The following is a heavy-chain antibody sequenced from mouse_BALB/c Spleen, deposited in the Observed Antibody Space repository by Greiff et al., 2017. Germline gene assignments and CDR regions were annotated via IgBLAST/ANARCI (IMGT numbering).Heavy chain of an antibody. CDR3: ARDKRRLGMITGNFYAMDY. CDR1: GFTFTDYY. J-gene: IGHJ4*01. V-gene: IGHV7-3*02. Sequence: EVKLMESGGGLVQPGGSLRLSCATSGFTFTDYYMSWVRQPPGKALEWLGFIRNKANGYTTEYSASVKGRFTISRDNSQSILYLQMNTLRAEDSATYYCARDKRRLGMITGNFYAMDYWGQGTSVTVSS. CDR2: IRNKANGYTT. D-gene: IGHD2-4*01.